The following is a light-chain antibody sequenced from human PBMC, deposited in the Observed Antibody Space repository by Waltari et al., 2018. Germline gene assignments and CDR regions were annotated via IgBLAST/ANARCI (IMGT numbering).Light chain of an antibody. CDR3: GADHGSGSSFVYV. CDR1: SGYSTYK. CDR2: VGTGGIVG. J-gene: IGLJ1*01. V-gene: IGLV9-49*03. Sequence: QPVLTQPPSASASLGASVTLTCTLSSGYSTYKAHWYHQSPGKGPRFVVRVGTGGIVGSKGDGIPDRFSVLGSGLNRYLTIKNIQEEDESDYHCGADHGSGSSFVYVFGTGTKVTVL.